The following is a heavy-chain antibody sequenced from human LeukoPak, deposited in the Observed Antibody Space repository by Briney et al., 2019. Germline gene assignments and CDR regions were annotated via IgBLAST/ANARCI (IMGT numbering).Heavy chain of an antibody. CDR2: ISYDGSNK. D-gene: IGHD1-14*01. CDR3: ARDFAYRGGPGPDARPYYYGMDV. J-gene: IGHJ6*02. CDR1: GFTFSSYA. Sequence: GRSLRLSCAASGFTFSSYAMHWVRQAPGKGLEWVAVISYDGSNKYYADSVKGRFTISRDNSKNTLYLQMNSLRAEDTAVYYCARDFAYRGGPGPDARPYYYGMDVWGQGTTVTVSS. V-gene: IGHV3-30-3*01.